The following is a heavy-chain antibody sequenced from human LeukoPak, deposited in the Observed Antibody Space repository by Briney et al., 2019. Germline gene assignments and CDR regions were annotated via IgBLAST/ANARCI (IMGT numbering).Heavy chain of an antibody. Sequence: GASVKVSCKSSGYTFTTYGITWVRQAPGQGLGWMGWISTDNGDTNYAQKFQGRVTMTTDTSTSTAYMELRSLRSDDTAVYYCAREGLGELTLDCWGQGTLVTVSS. CDR3: AREGLGELTLDC. CDR2: ISTDNGDT. CDR1: GYTFTTYG. J-gene: IGHJ4*02. D-gene: IGHD3-16*01. V-gene: IGHV1-18*01.